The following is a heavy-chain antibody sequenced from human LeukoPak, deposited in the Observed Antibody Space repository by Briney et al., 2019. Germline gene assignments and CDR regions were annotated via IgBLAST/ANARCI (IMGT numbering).Heavy chain of an antibody. D-gene: IGHD3-10*01. CDR2: ISYDGSNK. J-gene: IGHJ4*02. CDR1: GFTFSSYA. Sequence: GRSLRLSCAASGFTFSSYAMHWVRQAPGKGLEWVAVISYDGSNKYYADSVKGRFTISRDNSKNTLYLQMNSLRAEDTAVYYCARDNSYGSGSYLVWGQGTLVTVSS. V-gene: IGHV3-30*04. CDR3: ARDNSYGSGSYLV.